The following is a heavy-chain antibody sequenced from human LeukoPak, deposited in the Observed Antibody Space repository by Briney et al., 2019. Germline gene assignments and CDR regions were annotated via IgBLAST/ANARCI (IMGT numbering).Heavy chain of an antibody. V-gene: IGHV3-43D*03. CDR2: ISWDGGST. CDR3: ARSIGGMVDY. D-gene: IGHD2-8*01. CDR1: GFTFDDYA. Sequence: PGGSLRLSCAASGFTFDDYAMHWVRQAPGKGLEWVSLISWDGGSTYYADSVKGRFTISRDNSKNSLYLQMNSLRAEDTALYYCARSIGGMVDYWGQGTLVTVSS. J-gene: IGHJ4*02.